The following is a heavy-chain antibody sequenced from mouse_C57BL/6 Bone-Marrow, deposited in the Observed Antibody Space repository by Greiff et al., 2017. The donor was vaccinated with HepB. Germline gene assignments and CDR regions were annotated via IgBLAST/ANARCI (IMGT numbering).Heavy chain of an antibody. CDR3: ARELSLTGTRYYAMDY. J-gene: IGHJ4*01. CDR2: INPYNGGT. D-gene: IGHD4-1*01. CDR1: GYTFTDYY. Sequence: EVQLQQSGPVLVKPGASVKMSCKASGYTFTDYYMNWVKQSHGKSLEWIGVINPYNGGTSYNQKFKGKATLTVDKSSSTAYMELNSLTSEDSAVYYCARELSLTGTRYYAMDYWGQGTSVTVSS. V-gene: IGHV1-19*01.